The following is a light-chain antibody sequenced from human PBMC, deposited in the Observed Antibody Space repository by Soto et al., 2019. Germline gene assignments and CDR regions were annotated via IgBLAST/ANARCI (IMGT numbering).Light chain of an antibody. V-gene: IGKV1-9*01. Sequence: IQLTQSPSSLSASVGDRVTITCRASQGISSYLAWYQQKPGKAPKLLIYAASTLQSVVPSRFSGSGSGTYFTLTISSLQPEDFSTYYCQQLNSYPFFGPGTKVDIK. CDR1: QGISSY. CDR2: AAS. CDR3: QQLNSYPF. J-gene: IGKJ3*01.